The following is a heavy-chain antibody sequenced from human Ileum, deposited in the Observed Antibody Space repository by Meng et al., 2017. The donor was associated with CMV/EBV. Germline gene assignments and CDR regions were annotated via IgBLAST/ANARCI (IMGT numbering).Heavy chain of an antibody. CDR3: AGGSGWITDS. CDR1: GFTFSTYW. Sequence: GSLRLSCAASGFTFSTYWMNWVRQAPGKGLEWVANIKQDGSTKNYVDSVKGRFTISRDNAMNSLYLQLNSLRAEDTAVYYCAGGSGWITDSWGRGTLVTVSS. D-gene: IGHD6-19*01. J-gene: IGHJ4*02. CDR2: IKQDGSTK. V-gene: IGHV3-7*04.